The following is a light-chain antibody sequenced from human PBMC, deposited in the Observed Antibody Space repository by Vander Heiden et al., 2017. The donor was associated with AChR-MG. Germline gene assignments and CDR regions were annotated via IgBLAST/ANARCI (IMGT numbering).Light chain of an antibody. Sequence: QSVLTQPPSVSGAPGQRVTISCTGSSSNIGAGYHVHWYQHLPGTAPKLLIYGNTNRPSGVPDRFSGSKSGTSASLAITGLQAEDEADYYCQSYDNSLSGSWVFGGRTKLTVL. CDR2: GNT. J-gene: IGLJ3*02. V-gene: IGLV1-40*01. CDR1: SSNIGAGYH. CDR3: QSYDNSLSGSWV.